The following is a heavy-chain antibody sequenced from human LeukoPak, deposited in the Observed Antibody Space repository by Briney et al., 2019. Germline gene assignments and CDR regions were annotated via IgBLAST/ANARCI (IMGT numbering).Heavy chain of an antibody. Sequence: SVKVSCKASGGTFSSYAISWVRQAPGQGLEWMGGIIPIFGTANYAQKFQGRVTITADESTSTAYMELSSLRSEDTAVYYCARRNYGDYYYYGMDVWGQGTTVAVSS. CDR3: ARRNYGDYYYYGMDV. CDR1: GGTFSSYA. D-gene: IGHD4-17*01. J-gene: IGHJ6*02. V-gene: IGHV1-69*13. CDR2: IIPIFGTA.